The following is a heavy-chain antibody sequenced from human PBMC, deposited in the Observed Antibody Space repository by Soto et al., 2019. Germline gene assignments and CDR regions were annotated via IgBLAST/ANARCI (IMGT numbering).Heavy chain of an antibody. J-gene: IGHJ5*02. CDR1: GYSFTSYW. CDR2: IDPSDSYT. CDR3: ARHPYCGGDCFWFDP. D-gene: IGHD2-21*02. Sequence: GESVKISCKGSGYSFTSYWISWVRQMPGKGLEWMGRIDPSDSYTNYSPSFQGHVTISADKSISTAYLQWSSLKASDTAMYYCARHPYCGGDCFWFDPWGQGTLVTVSS. V-gene: IGHV5-10-1*01.